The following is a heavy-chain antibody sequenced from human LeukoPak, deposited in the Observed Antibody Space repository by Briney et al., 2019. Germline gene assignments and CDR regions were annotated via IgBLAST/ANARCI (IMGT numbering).Heavy chain of an antibody. V-gene: IGHV4-59*12. J-gene: IGHJ6*03. CDR2: IYYSGST. CDR1: GGSISSYY. CDR3: ARIVVVMDYYYYYMDV. Sequence: PSETLSLTCTVSGGSISSYYWSWIRQPPGKGLEWIGYIYYSGSTNYNPSLKSRVTISVDTSKNQFSLKLSSVTAADTAVYYCARIVVVMDYYYYYMDVWGKGTTVTVSS. D-gene: IGHD3-22*01.